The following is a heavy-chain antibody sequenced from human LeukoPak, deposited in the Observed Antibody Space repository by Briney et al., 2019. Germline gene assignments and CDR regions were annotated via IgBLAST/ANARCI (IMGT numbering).Heavy chain of an antibody. CDR2: IYSSGGK. D-gene: IGHD4-17*01. CDR3: AKDPKVYYGDYADYFDY. CDR1: GFAVSSND. Sequence: PGXSLRLSCAVSGFAVSSNDMSWVRQAPGKGLEWVSIIYSSGGKYYADFVEGRFTISRDNSKNTLYLQMNRLRAEDTAVYYCAKDPKVYYGDYADYFDYWGQGTLVTVSS. J-gene: IGHJ4*02. V-gene: IGHV3-53*01.